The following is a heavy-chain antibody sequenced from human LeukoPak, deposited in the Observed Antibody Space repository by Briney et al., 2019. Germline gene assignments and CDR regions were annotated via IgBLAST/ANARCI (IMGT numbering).Heavy chain of an antibody. CDR3: ARDATVAYSFDY. Sequence: PGGSLRLSCAASIFTFCRVWMSCVPPAPGKGREWVANIKQDGSEQYYVDSVKGRFTISRDNAKNSLYLQMKSLRAEDTAVYYCARDATVAYSFDYWGQGTLVTVSS. J-gene: IGHJ4*02. D-gene: IGHD4-23*01. CDR1: IFTFCRVW. V-gene: IGHV3-7*01. CDR2: IKQDGSEQ.